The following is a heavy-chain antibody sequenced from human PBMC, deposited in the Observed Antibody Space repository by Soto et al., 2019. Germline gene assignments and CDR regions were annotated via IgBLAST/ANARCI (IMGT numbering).Heavy chain of an antibody. D-gene: IGHD3-10*01. J-gene: IGHJ6*03. CDR2: IYYSGST. CDR3: ARARGYYYYMDV. V-gene: IGHV4-61*05. Sequence: SETLSLTCTVSGGSIRSSSSYWGWVRQPPGKGLEWIGYIYYSGSTNYNPSLKSRVTISVDTSKNQFSLKLSSVTAADTAVYYCARARGYYYYMDVWGKGTTVTVSS. CDR1: GGSIRSSSSY.